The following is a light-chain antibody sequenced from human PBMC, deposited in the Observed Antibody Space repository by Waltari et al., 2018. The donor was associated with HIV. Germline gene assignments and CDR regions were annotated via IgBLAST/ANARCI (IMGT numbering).Light chain of an antibody. J-gene: IGLJ3*02. V-gene: IGLV2-14*01. Sequence: SALTQPASVSGSPGQSITISCTGTSSDINIYNSVYWYQHHPGKAPKVLIYEVTNRPSGVSYRVSGSKAGDTASLTISGLQAEDEADYFCTSYISSSIPVFGGGTKLTVL. CDR2: EVT. CDR3: TSYISSSIPV. CDR1: SSDINIYNS.